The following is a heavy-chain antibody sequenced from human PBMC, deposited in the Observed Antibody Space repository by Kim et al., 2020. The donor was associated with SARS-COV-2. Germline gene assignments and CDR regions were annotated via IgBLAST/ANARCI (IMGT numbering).Heavy chain of an antibody. CDR2: IRSKAYGGTT. V-gene: IGHV3-49*04. Sequence: GGSLRLSCTASGFTFGDYAMSWVRQAPGKGLEWVVFIRSKAYGGTTEYAASVKGRFTISRDDSKSIAYLQMNSLKTEDTAVYYCTRAGYDFWSGYYIDYWGQGTLVTVSS. J-gene: IGHJ4*02. CDR1: GFTFGDYA. D-gene: IGHD3-3*01. CDR3: TRAGYDFWSGYYIDY.